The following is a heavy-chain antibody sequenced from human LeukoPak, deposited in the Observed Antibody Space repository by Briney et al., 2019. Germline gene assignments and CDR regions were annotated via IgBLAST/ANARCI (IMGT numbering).Heavy chain of an antibody. D-gene: IGHD5-12*01. J-gene: IGHJ4*02. CDR1: GFTLSSYA. CDR2: ISGSGGST. CDR3: AKDRLAGYSGYDSKDY. V-gene: IGHV3-23*01. Sequence: GGSLRLSCAASGFTLSSYAISWVRQAPGKGLEWVSAISGSGGSTYYADSVKGRFTISRDNSKNTLYLQMNSLRAEDTAVYYCAKDRLAGYSGYDSKDYWGQGTLVTVSS.